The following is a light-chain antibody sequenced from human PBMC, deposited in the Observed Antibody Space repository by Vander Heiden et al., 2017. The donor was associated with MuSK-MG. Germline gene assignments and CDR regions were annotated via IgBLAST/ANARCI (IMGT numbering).Light chain of an antibody. CDR3: QSYDSSLSGVV. CDR2: SNG. V-gene: IGLV1-40*01. CDR1: SSNIGAGYD. J-gene: IGLJ2*01. Sequence: QSVLTQPPSVSGAPGQRVTISCTGSSSNIGAGYDVHWYQHLPGAAPKLRIYSNGNRPSGVPDRFSCSKSGTSASLAITGLQAEDEADYYCQSYDSSLSGVVFGGGTKLTV.